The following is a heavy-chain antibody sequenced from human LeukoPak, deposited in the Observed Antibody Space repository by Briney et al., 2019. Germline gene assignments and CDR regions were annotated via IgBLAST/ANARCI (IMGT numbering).Heavy chain of an antibody. J-gene: IGHJ4*02. V-gene: IGHV3-15*01. Sequence: PGGSLRLSCKISGYSFPNAWMSWVRQSPGKGLEWVGRIKGTDVGGTADYAAAVTDRFIISKDDSKKTMYLQMNSLKPEDTAVYYGTRAAGVGGAGRGGQGTLVTVSS. D-gene: IGHD3-3*01. CDR1: GYSFPNAW. CDR2: IKGTDVGGTA. CDR3: TRAAGVGGAGR.